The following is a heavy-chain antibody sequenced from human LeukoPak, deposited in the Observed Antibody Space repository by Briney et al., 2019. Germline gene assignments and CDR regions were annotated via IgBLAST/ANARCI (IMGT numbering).Heavy chain of an antibody. CDR3: ATVDFDY. V-gene: IGHV3-7*01. D-gene: IGHD2-15*01. Sequence: GGSLRLSCAASGFTFSNYWMSWVRQAPGKGLEFMANIKEAGSEKYYVDSVKGRFTISRDNDKNSVHLQMNSLRAEDTAVYYCATVDFDYWGQGTLVTVSS. CDR1: GFTFSNYW. CDR2: IKEAGSEK. J-gene: IGHJ4*02.